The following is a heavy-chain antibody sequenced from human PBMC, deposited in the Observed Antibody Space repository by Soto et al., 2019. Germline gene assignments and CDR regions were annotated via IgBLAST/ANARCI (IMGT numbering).Heavy chain of an antibody. CDR3: ARDYGALPCDRIQH. CDR2: VSYDGKNI. D-gene: IGHD3-10*01. J-gene: IGHJ1*01. Sequence: VESGGGVVQPGRSLTLSCAASGFSLDSYAMHWVRQAPGKGHEWMAVVSYDGKNIYYADSVKVRFTISKDDHKNTLYLRMGSLTAEHTATYYCARDYGALPCDRIQHWGRGTLVTVSS. V-gene: IGHV3-30*03. CDR1: GFSLDSYA.